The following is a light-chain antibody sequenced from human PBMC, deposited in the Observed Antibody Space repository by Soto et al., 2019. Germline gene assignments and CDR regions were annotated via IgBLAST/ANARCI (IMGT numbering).Light chain of an antibody. CDR1: QTIMTY. CDR3: QQTYGKPLVT. Sequence: DIQMTQSPSTLSASVGDEVTITCRASQTIMTYLNWYQLKPGKAPRLLIYAASRLQSGVPSRFSGTGSGTDFTLTISSLQPEDFAIYYCQQTYGKPLVTFGQGTRLEI. J-gene: IGKJ5*01. V-gene: IGKV1-39*01. CDR2: AAS.